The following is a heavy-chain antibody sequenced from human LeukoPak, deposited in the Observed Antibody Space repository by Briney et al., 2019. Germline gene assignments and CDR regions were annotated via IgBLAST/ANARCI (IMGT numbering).Heavy chain of an antibody. Sequence: SETLSLTCTVSGGSISSYYWGWIRQPAGKGLEWIGRIYTSGSTNYNPSLKSRVTMSVDTSKNQFSLKLSSVTAADTAVYYCARDDPDIVVVPAAMEGAFDIWGQGTMVTVSS. CDR1: GGSISSYY. D-gene: IGHD2-2*01. J-gene: IGHJ3*02. CDR3: ARDDPDIVVVPAAMEGAFDI. V-gene: IGHV4-4*07. CDR2: IYTSGST.